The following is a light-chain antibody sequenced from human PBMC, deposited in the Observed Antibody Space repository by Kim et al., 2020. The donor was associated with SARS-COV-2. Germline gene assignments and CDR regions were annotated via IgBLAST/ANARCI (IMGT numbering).Light chain of an antibody. Sequence: AIRITQSPSSLSASTGDRVTITCRASQGISSYLAWYQQKLGKAPKLLIYAASTLQSGVPSRFSGSGSGTDFTLTISCLQSEDFATYYCQQYYTYPWTFGQGTKVDIK. CDR1: QGISSY. V-gene: IGKV1-8*01. J-gene: IGKJ1*01. CDR2: AAS. CDR3: QQYYTYPWT.